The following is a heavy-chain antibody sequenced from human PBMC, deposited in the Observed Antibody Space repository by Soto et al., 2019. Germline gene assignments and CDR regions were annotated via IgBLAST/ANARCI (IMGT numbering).Heavy chain of an antibody. CDR3: ASVPFSSFGVADPPVGWFVP. J-gene: IGHJ5*02. Sequence: QVHLQESGPGLVKPSQTLSLTCTVSGGFVNSVNNYWSWIRQPPGKGLEWLGYIFYTGSTYYNPSPRCRMTISIGTSMNPFSLKLTAVTAAATAVYCCASVPFSSFGVADPPVGWFVPWGEGTLVTVSS. D-gene: IGHD3-3*01. CDR2: IFYTGST. CDR1: GGFVNSVNNY. V-gene: IGHV4-30-4*01.